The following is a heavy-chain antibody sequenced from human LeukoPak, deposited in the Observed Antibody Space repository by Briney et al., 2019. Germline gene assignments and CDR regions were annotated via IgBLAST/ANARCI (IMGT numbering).Heavy chain of an antibody. D-gene: IGHD3-10*01. CDR2: IYTSGST. Sequence: SETLSLTXTVSGGSISSYYWSWIRQPAGKGLEWIGRIYTSGSTNYNPSLKSRVTMSVDTSENQFSLKLSSVTAADTAVYYCARAILWFGDGGPYYFDYWGQGTLVTVSS. CDR1: GGSISSYY. CDR3: ARAILWFGDGGPYYFDY. V-gene: IGHV4-4*07. J-gene: IGHJ4*02.